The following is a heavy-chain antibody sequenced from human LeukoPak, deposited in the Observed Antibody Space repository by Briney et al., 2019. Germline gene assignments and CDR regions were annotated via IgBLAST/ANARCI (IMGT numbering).Heavy chain of an antibody. CDR1: GFTFSTYT. CDR3: VKDFGRNLGGPGY. V-gene: IGHV3-23*01. J-gene: IGHJ4*02. Sequence: GGSLRLSCAASGFTFSTYTMAWVRQAPGGGLEWGSGIGGDGGGGTYYADSVKGRFAIARDNSRSTLYLQMNSLRAEDTAVYYCVKDFGRNLGGPGYWGRGTLVTVSS. D-gene: IGHD3-10*01. CDR2: IGGDGGGGT.